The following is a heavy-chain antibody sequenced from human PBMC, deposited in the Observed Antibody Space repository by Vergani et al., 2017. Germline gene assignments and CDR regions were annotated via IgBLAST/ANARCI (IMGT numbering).Heavy chain of an antibody. CDR1: WFPFNHFA. J-gene: IGHJ6*02. CDR2: IRCSGGST. D-gene: IGHD5-12*01. CDR3: AKANTRNSGNDYLYYYHAMDV. V-gene: IGHV3-23*01. Sequence: EVQLLESGGDLVQPGGSLRLSCAASWFPFNHFAMNWVRQAPGKGLECVSGIRCSGGSTYSAGSVKGQFTVSRDSSKNTLYLQMNSLSAGDTDVYYCAKANTRNSGNDYLYYYHAMDVWGQGTTVTVSS.